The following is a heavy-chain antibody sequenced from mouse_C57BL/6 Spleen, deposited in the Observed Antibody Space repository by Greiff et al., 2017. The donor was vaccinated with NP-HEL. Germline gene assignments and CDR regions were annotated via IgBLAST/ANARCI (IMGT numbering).Heavy chain of an antibody. V-gene: IGHV1-62-2*01. Sequence: QVQLQQSGAELVKPGASVKLSCKASGYTFTEYTIHWVKQRSGQGLEWIGWFYPGSGSIKYNEKFKDKATLTADKSSRTVYMELSRLTSEDSAVYFCARHEESRGSKGYDYDDAMDYWGQGTSVTVSS. CDR3: ARHEESRGSKGYDYDDAMDY. CDR1: GYTFTEYT. D-gene: IGHD2-4*01. CDR2: FYPGSGSI. J-gene: IGHJ4*01.